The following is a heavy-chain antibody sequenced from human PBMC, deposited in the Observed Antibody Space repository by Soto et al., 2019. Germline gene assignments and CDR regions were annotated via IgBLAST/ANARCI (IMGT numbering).Heavy chain of an antibody. Sequence: SETLSLTCAVPGGSISSSNWWSWVRQPPGKGLEWIGEIYHSGSTNYNPSLKSRVTISVDKSKNQFSLKLSSVTAADTAVYYCARDKGYYYDSSSAFDIWGQGTMVTVSS. CDR3: ARDKGYYYDSSSAFDI. CDR1: GGSISSSNW. J-gene: IGHJ3*02. CDR2: IYHSGST. D-gene: IGHD3-22*01. V-gene: IGHV4-4*02.